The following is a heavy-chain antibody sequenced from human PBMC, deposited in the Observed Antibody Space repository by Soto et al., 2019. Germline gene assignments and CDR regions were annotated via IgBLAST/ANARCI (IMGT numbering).Heavy chain of an antibody. D-gene: IGHD2-15*01. CDR1: GFTFSDYY. Sequence: PGGSLRLSCAASGFTFSDYYMSWIRQAPGKGLEWVSYISSSGSTIYYADSVKGRFTISRDNAKNSLCLQMNSLRAEDTAVYYCARDFRVAPGAVVAARRSYCFDYWGQGTLVTVSS. CDR3: ARDFRVAPGAVVAARRSYCFDY. CDR2: ISSSGSTI. J-gene: IGHJ4*02. V-gene: IGHV3-11*01.